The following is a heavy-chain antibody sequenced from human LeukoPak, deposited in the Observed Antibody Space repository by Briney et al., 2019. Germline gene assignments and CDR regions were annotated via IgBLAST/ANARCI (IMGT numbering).Heavy chain of an antibody. Sequence: PSETLSLTCTVSGGSISSYYWSWIRQPPGKGLEWIGYIYYSGSTNYNPSLKSRVTISVDTSKNQFSLKLSSVTAADTAVYYCARDMGYCSGGSCYAWYYYGMDVWGQGTTVTVSS. CDR3: ARDMGYCSGGSCYAWYYYGMDV. V-gene: IGHV4-59*01. D-gene: IGHD2-15*01. CDR2: IYYSGST. J-gene: IGHJ6*02. CDR1: GGSISSYY.